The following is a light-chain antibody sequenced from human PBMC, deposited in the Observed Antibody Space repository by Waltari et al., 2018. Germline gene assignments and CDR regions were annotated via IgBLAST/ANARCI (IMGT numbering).Light chain of an antibody. CDR1: SSDVGFYNL. J-gene: IGLJ3*02. Sequence: QSALTQPASVSGSPGQSITISCTGTSSDVGFYNLVSWYQQHPGKAPELVVYEVISRPSGVSNRFSVSKSGNPASLPISGLQAEDEADYYCCSYAGRNIWVFGGGTKLTVL. CDR3: CSYAGRNIWV. CDR2: EVI. V-gene: IGLV2-23*02.